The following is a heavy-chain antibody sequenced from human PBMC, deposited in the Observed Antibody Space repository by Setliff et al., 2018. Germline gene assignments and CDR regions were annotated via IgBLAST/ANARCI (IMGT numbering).Heavy chain of an antibody. CDR1: GASISSGNDF. Sequence: SETLSLTCSVSGASISSGNDFWNWIRQPAGKGLEWTGNIYTNGGTDYSPSLRSRVTISLGTSKNQFSLQLTSVTAADTAIYYCARSDDNFQYPDYWGQGTLVTVSS. CDR3: ARSDDNFQYPDY. V-gene: IGHV4-61*09. J-gene: IGHJ4*01. CDR2: IYTNGGT. D-gene: IGHD2-2*01.